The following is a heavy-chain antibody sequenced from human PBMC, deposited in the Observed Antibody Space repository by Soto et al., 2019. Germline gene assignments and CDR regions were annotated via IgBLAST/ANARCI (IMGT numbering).Heavy chain of an antibody. J-gene: IGHJ4*02. V-gene: IGHV3-48*03. CDR1: GFTFNDFE. CDR2: IDGSGATK. D-gene: IGHD3-10*01. CDR3: ARGFGWFNY. Sequence: PGGSLRLSCGVSGFTFNDFEMNWVRQAPGKGPEWLAYIDGSGATKKYADSVRGRFTISRDNPNNSLFLQMSSLSAADTAIYYCARGFGWFNYCRQGTLVSVSS.